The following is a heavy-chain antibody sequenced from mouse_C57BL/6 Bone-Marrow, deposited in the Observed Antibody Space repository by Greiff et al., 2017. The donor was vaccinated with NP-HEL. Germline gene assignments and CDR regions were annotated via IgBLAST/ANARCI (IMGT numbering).Heavy chain of an antibody. J-gene: IGHJ4*01. V-gene: IGHV14-3*01. CDR2: IDPANGNT. D-gene: IGHD1-1*01. CDR1: GFNITNTY. Sequence: VQLKESVAELVRPGASVKLSCTASGFNITNTYMHWVKQRPEQGLEWIGRIDPANGNTKYAPKFQGKATITADTSSNTAYLQLSSLTSEDTAIYYCASGYYGRRALYYYAMDYWGQGTSVTVSS. CDR3: ASGYYGRRALYYYAMDY.